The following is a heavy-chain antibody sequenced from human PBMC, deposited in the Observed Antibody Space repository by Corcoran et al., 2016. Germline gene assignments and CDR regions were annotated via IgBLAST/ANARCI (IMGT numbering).Heavy chain of an antibody. Sequence: EVKLVQSGAEVKKPGESLKISCKASGYTFSNYWIAWVRQMPGKGLEWMAFIFPDDSDIRYSPSFQGQVTISVDKSITTAYLQWSSLKASDTAMYYCARGRGNTYDQHWFDPWGQGTLVTVSS. D-gene: IGHD3-16*01. J-gene: IGHJ5*02. CDR3: ARGRGNTYDQHWFDP. CDR2: IFPDDSDI. CDR1: GYTFSNYW. V-gene: IGHV5-51*01.